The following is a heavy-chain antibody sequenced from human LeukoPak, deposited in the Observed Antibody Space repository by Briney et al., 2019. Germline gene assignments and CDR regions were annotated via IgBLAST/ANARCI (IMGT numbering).Heavy chain of an antibody. CDR2: IYYTGST. CDR3: ARRPTGDPKFDY. J-gene: IGHJ4*02. CDR1: GGSINNYY. V-gene: IGHV4-59*08. D-gene: IGHD7-27*01. Sequence: SETLSLTCTVSGGSINNYYWSWIRQPPGKGLEWIGYIYYTGSTNYNPSLKSRVTISVDTSKNRFSLKLSTVTAADTAVYYCARRPTGDPKFDYWGQGTLVTVSS.